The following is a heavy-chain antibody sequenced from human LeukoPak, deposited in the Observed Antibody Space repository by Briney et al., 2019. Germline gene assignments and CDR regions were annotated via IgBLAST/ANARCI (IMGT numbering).Heavy chain of an antibody. D-gene: IGHD4-23*01. CDR3: GRDHVYGGADY. J-gene: IGHJ4*02. CDR2: ISGDGFTT. V-gene: IGHV3-43*02. Sequence: GGSLRLSCAASGFTFDRFAMHWVRRAPGKGLEWVSLISGDGFTTYYVDSVKGRFTMSRDNSKNSLYLQMKSLRTEDTALYYCGRDHVYGGADYWGQGTLVTVSS. CDR1: GFTFDRFA.